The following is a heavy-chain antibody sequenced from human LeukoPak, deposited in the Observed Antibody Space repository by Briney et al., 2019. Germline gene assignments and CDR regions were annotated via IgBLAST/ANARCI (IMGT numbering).Heavy chain of an antibody. V-gene: IGHV1-69*13. CDR2: IIPIFGTA. D-gene: IGHD5-12*01. Sequence: ASVKASCKASGGTFSSYAISWVRQAPGQGLEWMGGIIPIFGTANYAQKFQGRVTITADESTSTAYMELSSLRSEDTAVYYCARDQRGYGHYYYYYMDVWGKGTTVTVSS. CDR3: ARDQRGYGHYYYYYMDV. J-gene: IGHJ6*03. CDR1: GGTFSSYA.